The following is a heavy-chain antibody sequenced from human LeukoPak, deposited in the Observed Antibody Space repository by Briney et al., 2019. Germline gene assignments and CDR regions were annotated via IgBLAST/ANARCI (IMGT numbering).Heavy chain of an antibody. J-gene: IGHJ4*02. CDR2: IYPGDSDT. Sequence: GESLKISCKGSGYSFTTYWVGWVRQMPGKGLEWMAIIYPGDSDTRYSPSFQGQVTISADKSISTAYLQWSSLKASDTAMYYCARQYYGDNSGFDYWGQGTPVTVSS. CDR3: ARQYYGDNSGFDY. CDR1: GYSFTTYW. D-gene: IGHD4-23*01. V-gene: IGHV5-51*01.